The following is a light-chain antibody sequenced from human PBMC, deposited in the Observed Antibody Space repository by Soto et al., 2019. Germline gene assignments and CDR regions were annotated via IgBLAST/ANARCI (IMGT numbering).Light chain of an antibody. CDR2: HNN. CDR3: QSYDSTYV. J-gene: IGLJ1*01. V-gene: IGLV1-40*01. Sequence: QSVLTQPPSVSGAPGQKVTISCTGSSSNIGAGYDVHWYQQLPGTAPKLLIYHNNNRPSGVPDRFSGSQSGTSASLAITGLQDEDEADYYCQSYDSTYVFGTGTKLTVL. CDR1: SSNIGAGYD.